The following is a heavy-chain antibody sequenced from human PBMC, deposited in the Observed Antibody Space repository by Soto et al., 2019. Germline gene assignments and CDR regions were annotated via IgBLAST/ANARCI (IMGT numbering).Heavy chain of an antibody. V-gene: IGHV4-31*03. J-gene: IGHJ5*02. D-gene: IGHD2-15*01. CDR1: GGSISSGVYY. Sequence: SATLSLTCTVSGGSISSGVYYWIGIRQHPGKGLEWIGYIYYSGSTYYNPSLKSRVTISVDTSKNQFSLKLSSVTAADTAVYYCARAPRVAGYVVVAATPRGHWFDPWGQGTL. CDR3: ARAPRVAGYVVVAATPRGHWFDP. CDR2: IYYSGST.